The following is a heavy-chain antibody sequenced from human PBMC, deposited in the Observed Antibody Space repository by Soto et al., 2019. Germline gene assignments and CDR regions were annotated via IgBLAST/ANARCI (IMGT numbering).Heavy chain of an antibody. Sequence: PGGSLRLSCAASGFTFSSYGMHWVRQAPGKGLEWVAVISYDGSNKYYADSVKGRFTISRDNSKNTLYLQMNSLRAEDTAVYYCASGTNGAFFVYWGQGILVTVSS. CDR2: ISYDGSNK. J-gene: IGHJ4*02. V-gene: IGHV3-30*03. D-gene: IGHD2-8*01. CDR1: GFTFSSYG. CDR3: ASGTNGAFFVY.